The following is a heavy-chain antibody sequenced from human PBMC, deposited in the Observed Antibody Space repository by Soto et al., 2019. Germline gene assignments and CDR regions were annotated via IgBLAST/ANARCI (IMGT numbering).Heavy chain of an antibody. CDR2: IYYSGST. J-gene: IGHJ4*02. CDR3: ARDSGEVGPFDY. D-gene: IGHD2-2*01. V-gene: IGHV4-59*12. CDR1: GGSISSYY. Sequence: SETLSLTCTVSGGSISSYYWSWIRQPRGKGLEWIGYIYYSGSTNYNPSLKSRVTISVDTSKNQFSLKLSSVTAADAAVYYCARDSGEVGPFDYWGQGTLVTAPQ.